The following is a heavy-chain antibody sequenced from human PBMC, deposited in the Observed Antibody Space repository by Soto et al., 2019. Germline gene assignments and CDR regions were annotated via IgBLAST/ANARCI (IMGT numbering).Heavy chain of an antibody. CDR3: ARDRGGDFGQFLFPDGFDL. D-gene: IGHD3-10*01. J-gene: IGHJ3*01. CDR1: GFTFSSYE. Sequence: EEQLVESGGGLVQPGGSLRLSCAASGFTFSSYEMNWVRQAPGMGLEWISYIGGSGGTKYSADSVKGRFTISRDNAQNSLYLQMNSRRAEDTAVYYCARDRGGDFGQFLFPDGFDLWGQGTMVTVSS. V-gene: IGHV3-48*03. CDR2: IGGSGGTK.